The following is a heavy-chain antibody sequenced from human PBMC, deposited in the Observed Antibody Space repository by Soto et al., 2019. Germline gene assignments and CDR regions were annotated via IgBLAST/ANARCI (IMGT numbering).Heavy chain of an antibody. CDR2: ISYDGSNK. V-gene: IGHV3-30*18. CDR1: GFTFSSYG. D-gene: IGHD6-13*01. CDR3: AKDGIAAAGTYNWFDP. J-gene: IGHJ5*02. Sequence: HPGGSLRLSCAASGFTFSSYGMHWVRQAPGKGLEWVAVISYDGSNKYYADSVKGRFTISRDNSKNTLYLQMNSLRAEDTAVYYCAKDGIAAAGTYNWFDPWGQGTLVTVSS.